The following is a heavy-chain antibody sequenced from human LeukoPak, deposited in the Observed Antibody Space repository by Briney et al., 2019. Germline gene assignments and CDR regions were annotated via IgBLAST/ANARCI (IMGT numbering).Heavy chain of an antibody. CDR2: ISGSGGST. J-gene: IGHJ4*02. Sequence: GGSLRLSCAASGFTFSSYAMSWVRQAPGKGLEWVSVISGSGGSTYYADSVKGRFTISRDNSKNTLYLQMNSLRAEDTAVYYCAKADRYYGSGSYYSNFDYWGQGTLVTVSS. CDR1: GFTFSSYA. CDR3: AKADRYYGSGSYYSNFDY. V-gene: IGHV3-23*01. D-gene: IGHD3-10*01.